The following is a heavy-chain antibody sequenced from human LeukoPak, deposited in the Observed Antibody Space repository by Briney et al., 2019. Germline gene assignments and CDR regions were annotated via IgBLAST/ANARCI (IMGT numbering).Heavy chain of an antibody. Sequence: PGGSLRLSCLTSGFTFSTNAMSWVRQAPGKGLEWISGISGSGASTYYADSVTGRFTISRDTAKNSLYLQMNNLRAEDTALYYCARNNDMDVWGQGTTVIVSS. CDR2: ISGSGAST. D-gene: IGHD1/OR15-1a*01. CDR1: GFTFSTNA. V-gene: IGHV3-23*01. J-gene: IGHJ6*02. CDR3: ARNNDMDV.